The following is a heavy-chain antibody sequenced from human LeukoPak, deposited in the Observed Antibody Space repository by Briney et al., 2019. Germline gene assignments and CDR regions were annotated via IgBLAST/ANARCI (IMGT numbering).Heavy chain of an antibody. D-gene: IGHD3-22*01. CDR2: INHSGST. CDR1: GGSFSGDF. Sequence: SETLSLTCAVYGGSFSGDFWSWIRQSPGKGLEWIGEINHSGSTNYNPSLKSRVTMSVDTSMNQFSLKLSSVTAADTAVYYCAGARNYYDSSGFYCEGDAFDIWGQGTMVTVSS. CDR3: AGARNYYDSSGFYCEGDAFDI. J-gene: IGHJ3*02. V-gene: IGHV4-34*01.